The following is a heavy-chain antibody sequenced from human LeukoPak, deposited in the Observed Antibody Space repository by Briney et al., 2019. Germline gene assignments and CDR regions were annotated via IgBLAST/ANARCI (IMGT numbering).Heavy chain of an antibody. CDR3: ARVPQYHLTGTSDY. CDR2: ISSSSYI. D-gene: IGHD1-7*01. V-gene: IGHV3-21*01. CDR1: EFTFSSYN. Sequence: PGGSLRLSCAASEFTFSSYNMNWVRQAPGKGLEWVSSISSSSYIYYADSVKGRFIISRDNAKNSLYLQMNSLRAEDTAVYYCARVPQYHLTGTSDYWGQGTLVTVSS. J-gene: IGHJ4*02.